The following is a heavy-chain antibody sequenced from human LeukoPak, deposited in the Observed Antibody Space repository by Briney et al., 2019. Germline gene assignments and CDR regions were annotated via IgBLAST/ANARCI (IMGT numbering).Heavy chain of an antibody. V-gene: IGHV3-49*03. CDR2: IRSKAYGGTT. J-gene: IGHJ3*02. CDR3: TRDLNGDHGFAFDI. CDR1: GFTFGDYA. Sequence: GGSLRLSCTASGFTFGDYAMSWFRQAPGKGLEWVGFIRSKAYGGTTEYAASVKGRFTISRDDSKSIAYLQMNSLKTEDTAVYYCTRDLNGDHGFAFDIWGQGTMVTVSS. D-gene: IGHD4-17*01.